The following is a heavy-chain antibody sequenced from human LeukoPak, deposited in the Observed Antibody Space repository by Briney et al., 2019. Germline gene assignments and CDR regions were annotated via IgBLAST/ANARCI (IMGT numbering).Heavy chain of an antibody. Sequence: ASVKVSCKASGYTFTSYGISWVRQAPGQGLEWMGWNSAYNGNTNYAQKLQGRVTMTTDTSTSTAYMELRSLRSDDTAVYYCARAYDILTGTRHGMDVWGQGTTVTVSS. CDR1: GYTFTSYG. V-gene: IGHV1-18*01. CDR2: NSAYNGNT. D-gene: IGHD3-9*01. CDR3: ARAYDILTGTRHGMDV. J-gene: IGHJ6*02.